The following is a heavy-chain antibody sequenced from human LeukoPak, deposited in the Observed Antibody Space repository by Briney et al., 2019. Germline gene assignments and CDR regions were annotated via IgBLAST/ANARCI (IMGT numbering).Heavy chain of an antibody. CDR2: ISAYNGNT. Sequence: ASVKFSCKASGCTFTSYGISWVRQAPGQGLEWMGWISAYNGNTNYAQKLQGRVTMTTDTSTSTAYMELRSLRSDDTAVYYCARGLDLAVTTWFDPWGQGTLVTVSS. J-gene: IGHJ5*02. CDR3: ARGLDLAVTTWFDP. V-gene: IGHV1-18*01. D-gene: IGHD4-11*01. CDR1: GCTFTSYG.